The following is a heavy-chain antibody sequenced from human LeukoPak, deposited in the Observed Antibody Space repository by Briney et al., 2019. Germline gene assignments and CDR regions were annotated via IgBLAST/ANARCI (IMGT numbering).Heavy chain of an antibody. V-gene: IGHV1-18*01. J-gene: IGHJ5*02. D-gene: IGHD6-13*01. Sequence: ASVNVSCKASGYTFTSYGISWVRQAPGQGLEWVGWMSAYNGNTNYAQKLQGRITRTRDTSTSTAYMELRSLRSDDTAVYYCARETSGAGRFSDNLFDPWGQGTLVTVSS. CDR1: GYTFTSYG. CDR2: MSAYNGNT. CDR3: ARETSGAGRFSDNLFDP.